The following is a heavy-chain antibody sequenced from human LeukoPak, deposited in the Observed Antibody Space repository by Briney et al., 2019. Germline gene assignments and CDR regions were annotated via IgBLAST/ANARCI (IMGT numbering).Heavy chain of an antibody. Sequence: SETLSLTCAVYGGSFSGYYWSWIRQPPGKGLEGIGEINHSGSTNYNPSLKSRVTISVDTSKNQFSLKLSSVTAADTAVYYCARGRIAAATPRYGYWGQGTLVTVSS. CDR3: ARGRIAAATPRYGY. D-gene: IGHD6-13*01. CDR2: INHSGST. J-gene: IGHJ4*02. CDR1: GGSFSGYY. V-gene: IGHV4-34*01.